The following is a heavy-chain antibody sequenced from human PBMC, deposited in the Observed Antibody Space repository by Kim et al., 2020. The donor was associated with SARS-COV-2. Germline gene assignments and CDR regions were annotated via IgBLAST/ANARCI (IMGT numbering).Heavy chain of an antibody. D-gene: IGHD3-16*01. CDR3: ARGKAPGGGWFDP. J-gene: IGHJ5*02. Sequence: GGSLRLSCAASGFTFSSYGMHWVRQAPGKGLEWVAVIWYDGSNKYYADSVKGRFTISRDNSKNTLYLQMNSLRAEDTAVYYCARGKAPGGGWFDPWGQGTLVTVSS. CDR1: GFTFSSYG. CDR2: IWYDGSNK. V-gene: IGHV3-33*01.